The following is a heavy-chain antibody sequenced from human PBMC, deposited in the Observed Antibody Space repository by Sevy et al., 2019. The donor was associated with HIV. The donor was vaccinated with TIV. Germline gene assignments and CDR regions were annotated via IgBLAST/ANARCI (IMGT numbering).Heavy chain of an antibody. CDR1: GITFNDAW. D-gene: IGHD2-8*02. Sequence: GGSLRLSCAASGITFNDAWMTWVRQAPGQGLEWVGRIKSNAVGGTTDYAAPVKGRFTISRDDSKNTVYLQMNSLKTEDTAVYYCTTKAGIRVTGVEYYLDYWGQGTLVTVSS. V-gene: IGHV3-15*01. J-gene: IGHJ4*02. CDR3: TTKAGIRVTGVEYYLDY. CDR2: IKSNAVGGTT.